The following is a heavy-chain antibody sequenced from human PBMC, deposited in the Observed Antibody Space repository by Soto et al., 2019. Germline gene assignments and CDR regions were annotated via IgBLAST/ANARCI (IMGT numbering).Heavy chain of an antibody. CDR3: ARGAHVLRYFDWSHYGMDV. V-gene: IGHV1-46*03. Sequence: GASVKVSCKASGYTFTSYYMHWVRQAPGQGLEWMGIINPSGGSTSYAQKFQGRVTMTRDTSTSTVCMELSSLRSEDTAVYYCARGAHVLRYFDWSHYGMDVWGQGTTVTVSS. D-gene: IGHD3-9*01. CDR1: GYTFTSYY. J-gene: IGHJ6*02. CDR2: INPSGGST.